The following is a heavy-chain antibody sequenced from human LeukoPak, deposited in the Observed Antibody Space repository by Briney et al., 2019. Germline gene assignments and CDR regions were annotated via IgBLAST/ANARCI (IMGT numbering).Heavy chain of an antibody. V-gene: IGHV3-53*01. J-gene: IGHJ4*02. CDR3: ARGVGSGYYGY. D-gene: IGHD3-22*01. CDR2: IYSGGST. Sequence: GGSLRLSCAASGFTVSSNYMSWVRQAPGKGLEWVSVIYSGGSTYYADSVKGRFTISRNNSQNTLYLQMNSLRAEDTAVYYCARGVGSGYYGYWGQGTLVTVSS. CDR1: GFTVSSNY.